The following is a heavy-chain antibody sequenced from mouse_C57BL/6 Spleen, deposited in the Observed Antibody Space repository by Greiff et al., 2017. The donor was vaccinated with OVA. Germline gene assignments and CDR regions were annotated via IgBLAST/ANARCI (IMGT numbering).Heavy chain of an antibody. J-gene: IGHJ2*01. Sequence: VQLQQSGPELVKPGASVKISCKASGYAFSSSWMNWVKQRPGKGLEWIGRIYPGDGDTNSNGKFKGKATLTADKSYSTAYMQLSSLTSENSAVYFCARYYFDYWGQGTTLTVSS. CDR1: GYAFSSSW. CDR2: IYPGDGDT. V-gene: IGHV1-82*01. CDR3: ARYYFDY.